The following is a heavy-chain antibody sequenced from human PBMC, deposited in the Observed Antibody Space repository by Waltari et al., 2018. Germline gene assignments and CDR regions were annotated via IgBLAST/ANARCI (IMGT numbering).Heavy chain of an antibody. CDR1: GGSISSSSYY. Sequence: QLQLQESGPGLVKPSETLSLTCTVSGGSISSSSYYWGWNRQPPGKGLEWIGSIYYSGSTYYNPSLKSRGTISVDTSKNQFSLKLSSVTAADTAVYYCARRGATLDAFDIWGQGTMVTVSS. CDR3: ARRGATLDAFDI. V-gene: IGHV4-39*07. CDR2: IYYSGST. J-gene: IGHJ3*02. D-gene: IGHD1-26*01.